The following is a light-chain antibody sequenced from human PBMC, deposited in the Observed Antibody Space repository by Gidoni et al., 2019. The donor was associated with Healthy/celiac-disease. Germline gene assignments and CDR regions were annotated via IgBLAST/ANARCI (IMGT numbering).Light chain of an antibody. CDR2: AAS. Sequence: DIQMTHSPSSLSASVGDRVTITCRASQRISSWLAWYQQKPEKAPKSLIYAASSFESGVPSRFSGSGSGTEFTLTISSLQPDDFATYYCQQYNSYPPTFGQGTKVEIK. CDR3: QQYNSYPPT. V-gene: IGKV1D-16*01. J-gene: IGKJ1*01. CDR1: QRISSW.